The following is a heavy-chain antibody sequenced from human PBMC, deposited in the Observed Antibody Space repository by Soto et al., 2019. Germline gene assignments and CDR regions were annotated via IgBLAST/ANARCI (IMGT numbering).Heavy chain of an antibody. D-gene: IGHD6-19*01. Sequence: PGWSLRLSCAASGFTFSSYGMHWVRQAPGKGLEWVAVISYDGSNKYYADSAKGRFTISRDNSKNTLYLQMNSLRAEDTAVYYCAKDKDSSGWYRYFDYWGQGTLVTVSS. CDR2: ISYDGSNK. V-gene: IGHV3-30*18. CDR1: GFTFSSYG. CDR3: AKDKDSSGWYRYFDY. J-gene: IGHJ4*02.